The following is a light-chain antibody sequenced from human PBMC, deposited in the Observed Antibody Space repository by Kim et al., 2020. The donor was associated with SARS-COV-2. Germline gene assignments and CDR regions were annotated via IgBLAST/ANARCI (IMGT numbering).Light chain of an antibody. CDR2: GNS. V-gene: IGLV1-40*01. J-gene: IGLJ2*01. CDR3: PSYDSSLSWV. CDR1: SSNIGAGYD. Sequence: QSVLTQPPSVSGAPGQRVTISCTGSSSNIGAGYDVHWYQQLPGTAPKLLIYGNSNRPARVHDRFSGSKSGTSASLAITVLQAEDEADYCCPSYDSSLSWVFGGGTQLTVL.